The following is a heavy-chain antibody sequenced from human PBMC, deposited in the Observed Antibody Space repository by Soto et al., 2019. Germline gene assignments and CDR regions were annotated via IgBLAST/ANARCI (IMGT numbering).Heavy chain of an antibody. J-gene: IGHJ4*02. CDR1: GFSLSTSGVG. D-gene: IGHD2-2*01. CDR3: AHSSPDCSSTSCCIPQPFDY. Sequence: SGPTLVNPTQTLALTCTFSGFSLSTSGVGVGWIRQPPGKALEWLALIYWDDDKRYSPSLKSRLTISKDTSKNQVVLTMTNMDPVDTATYYCAHSSPDCSSTSCCIPQPFDYWGQGTLVTVSS. V-gene: IGHV2-5*02. CDR2: IYWDDDK.